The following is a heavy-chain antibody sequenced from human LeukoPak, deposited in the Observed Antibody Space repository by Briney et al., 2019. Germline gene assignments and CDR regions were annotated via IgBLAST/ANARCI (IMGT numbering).Heavy chain of an antibody. CDR3: ARLNLDGAREFDY. CDR2: MNPNSGNT. Sequence: ASVKVSCKASGYTFTGYYMHWVRQAPGQGLEWMGWMNPNSGNTGYAQKFQGRVTMTRNTSISTAYMELSSLRSEDTAVYYCARLNLDGAREFDYWGQGTLVTVSS. D-gene: IGHD1-26*01. CDR1: GYTFTGYY. V-gene: IGHV1-8*02. J-gene: IGHJ4*02.